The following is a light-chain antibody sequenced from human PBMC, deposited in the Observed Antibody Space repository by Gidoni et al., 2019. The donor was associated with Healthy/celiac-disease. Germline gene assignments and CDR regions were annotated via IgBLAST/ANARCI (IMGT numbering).Light chain of an antibody. V-gene: IGKV1-33*01. J-gene: IGKJ4*01. CDR1: QDISKY. Sequence: DIQMTQSPSSLSASVGDRVTITCQASQDISKYLNWYQQKPGKAPKLLIYDASTLETGVPSRFSGSGSGTDFPFTISSLQPEDIATYYCQQYDNLPSLTFXGXTKVEIK. CDR3: QQYDNLPSLT. CDR2: DAS.